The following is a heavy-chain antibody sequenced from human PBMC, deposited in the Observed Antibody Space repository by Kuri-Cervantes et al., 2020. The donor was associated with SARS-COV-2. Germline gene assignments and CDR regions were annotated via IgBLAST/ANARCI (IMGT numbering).Heavy chain of an antibody. CDR2: ISYTGNT. CDR3: ARAGEDDYSNYVDWFDP. J-gene: IGHJ5*02. Sequence: SETLSLTCTVSGGSISNFYWNWIRQPPGKRLEWIGYISYTGNTNYNPSLHSRVSMSVDTSKNQFSLKLSSVTAADTAVYYCARAGEDDYSNYVDWFDPWGRGPL. V-gene: IGHV4-59*12. CDR1: GGSISNFY. D-gene: IGHD4-11*01.